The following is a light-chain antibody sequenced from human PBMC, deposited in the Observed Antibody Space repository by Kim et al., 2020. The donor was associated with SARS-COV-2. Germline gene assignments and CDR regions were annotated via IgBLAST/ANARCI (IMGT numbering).Light chain of an antibody. V-gene: IGKV1-5*01. CDR3: QQYHSYPYT. J-gene: IGKJ2*01. Sequence: GDRVTITCRASQNIGRWSAWYQQKPGKAPKLLIFDASNLESGVPSRFSGSGTGTEFTLIISSLQSDDLATYYCQQYHSYPYTFGQGTKL. CDR1: QNIGRW. CDR2: DAS.